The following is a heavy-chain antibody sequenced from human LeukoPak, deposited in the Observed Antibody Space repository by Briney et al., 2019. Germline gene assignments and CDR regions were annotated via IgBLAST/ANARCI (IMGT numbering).Heavy chain of an antibody. CDR1: GGSISNNY. CDR2: FYNSGST. Sequence: SESLSLTCTVSGGSISNNYWTWIRQPPGKGLEWIGYFYNSGSTNYNPSLKSRVTISVDTSKNQFSLKLTSVTAADTAVYYCARDPLYYYDPNHQFDYWGQGTLVTVSS. V-gene: IGHV4-59*01. J-gene: IGHJ4*02. D-gene: IGHD3-22*01. CDR3: ARDPLYYYDPNHQFDY.